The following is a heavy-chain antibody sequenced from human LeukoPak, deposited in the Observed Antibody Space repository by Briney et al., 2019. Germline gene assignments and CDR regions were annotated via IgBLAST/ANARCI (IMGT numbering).Heavy chain of an antibody. CDR3: ARDHLPGYSSGWYAD. CDR1: GYTFTGYY. D-gene: IGHD6-19*01. CDR2: INPNSGGT. J-gene: IGHJ4*02. Sequence: WASVKVSCKASGYTFTGYYMHWVRQALGQGLEWMGWINPNSGGTNYAQKFQGWVTMTRDTSISTAYMELSRLRSDDTAAYYCARDHLPGYSSGWYADWGQGTLVTVSS. V-gene: IGHV1-2*04.